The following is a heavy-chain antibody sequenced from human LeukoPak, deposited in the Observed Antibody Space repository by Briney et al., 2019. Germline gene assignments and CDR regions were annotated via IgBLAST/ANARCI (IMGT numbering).Heavy chain of an antibody. CDR1: GGSISSGGYY. V-gene: IGHV4-31*03. CDR3: ASWVAAAGNPSFDY. J-gene: IGHJ4*02. CDR2: IYYSGST. Sequence: PSETLSLTCTVSGGSISSGGYYWSWIRQHPGKGLEWIGYIYYSGSTYYNPSLKSRVTISVDTSKNQFSLKLSSVTAADTAVYYCASWVAAAGNPSFDYWGQGTLVTVSS. D-gene: IGHD6-13*01.